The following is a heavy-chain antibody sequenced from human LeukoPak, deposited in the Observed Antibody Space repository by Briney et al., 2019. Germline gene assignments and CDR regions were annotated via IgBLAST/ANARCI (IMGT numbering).Heavy chain of an antibody. D-gene: IGHD2-15*01. V-gene: IGHV3-21*01. CDR1: GFTFTTYT. CDR2: ISSSIGYI. J-gene: IGHJ4*02. CDR3: TRGERSSLYFDY. Sequence: PGGSLRLSCAASGFTFTTYTMSWVRQAPGKGLEWVASISSSIGYIFYTDSLKGRFTISRDNAQKSVFLQMNSLRVEDTAIYYCTRGERSSLYFDYWGQGALVTVSS.